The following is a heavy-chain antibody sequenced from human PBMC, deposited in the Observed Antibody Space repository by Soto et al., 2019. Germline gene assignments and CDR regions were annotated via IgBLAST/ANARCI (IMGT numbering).Heavy chain of an antibody. V-gene: IGHV3-23*01. CDR2: ITETGGDT. CDR1: GFTFGNFV. CDR3: AKDRPDYGGNSVFDY. Sequence: LRLFCAASGFTFGNFVMRWVRQPPGKGLEWVSTITETGGDTYYTDSVKGRFTISRDNSKNTLYLQMNSLRAEDTAVYYCAKDRPDYGGNSVFDYWGQGTLVTVSS. D-gene: IGHD4-17*01. J-gene: IGHJ4*02.